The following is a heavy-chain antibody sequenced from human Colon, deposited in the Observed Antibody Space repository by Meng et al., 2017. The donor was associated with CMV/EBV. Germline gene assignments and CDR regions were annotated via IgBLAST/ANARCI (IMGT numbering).Heavy chain of an antibody. CDR1: GFMFSNNV. V-gene: IGHV3-23*01. D-gene: IGHD3-3*01. Sequence: GGSLRLSCVGSGFMFSNNVMNWVRQAPGKGLEWVSTITGPGGSANYAGSVKGRFTISRDNSKNTLYLQMDSLRAEDTAVYYCAKGSLEWLYYGMDVWGQGTTVTVSS. CDR2: ITGPGGSA. CDR3: AKGSLEWLYYGMDV. J-gene: IGHJ6*02.